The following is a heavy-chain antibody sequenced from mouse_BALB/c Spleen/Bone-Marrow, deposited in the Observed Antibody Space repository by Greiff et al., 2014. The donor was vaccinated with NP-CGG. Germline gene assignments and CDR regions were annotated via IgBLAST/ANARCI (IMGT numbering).Heavy chain of an antibody. J-gene: IGHJ1*01. Sequence: VQLQQSGAELVKPGASVKLSCKASGYTFSSYYMYWVKQRPGQGLEWIGEINPSNGGTKFNEKFKSKATLTVDKPSSTAYMQLSSLTSDDSAVYCCTRSNYGYWYFDVWGAGTTVTVSS. V-gene: IGHV1S81*02. CDR2: INPSNGGT. CDR1: GYTFSSYY. D-gene: IGHD1-1*01. CDR3: TRSNYGYWYFDV.